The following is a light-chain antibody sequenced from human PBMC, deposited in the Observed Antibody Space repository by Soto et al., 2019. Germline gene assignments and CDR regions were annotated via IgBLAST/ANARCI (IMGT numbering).Light chain of an antibody. J-gene: IGKJ1*01. CDR1: QSISSW. CDR2: AAS. V-gene: IGKV1-6*01. Sequence: IQMTQSPSSLSASVGDRVTITCLASQSISSWLAWYQQKPGKAPKLLINAASSLQSGVPSRFSGSGSGTDFTLTISSLQPEDFATYYCLQDYTYPWTFGQGTKVDI. CDR3: LQDYTYPWT.